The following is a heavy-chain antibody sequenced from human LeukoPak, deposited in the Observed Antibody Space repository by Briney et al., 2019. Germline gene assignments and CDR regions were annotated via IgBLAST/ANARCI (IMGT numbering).Heavy chain of an antibody. D-gene: IGHD6-13*01. J-gene: IGHJ5*02. CDR3: ARDPPPIAATDGRFDP. V-gene: IGHV1-18*01. CDR1: GYTFTSYG. CDR2: ISPKNGDT. Sequence: ASVKVSCKASGYTFTSYGIIWVRQAPGQGLEWMGWISPKNGDTNYAPKLQGRVTMTTDTSTSTAYMELRSLRSDDTAVYYCARDPPPIAATDGRFDPWGQGTLVTVSS.